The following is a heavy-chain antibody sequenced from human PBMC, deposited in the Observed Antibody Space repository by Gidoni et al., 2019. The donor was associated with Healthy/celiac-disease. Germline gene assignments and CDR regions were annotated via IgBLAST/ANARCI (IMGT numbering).Heavy chain of an antibody. D-gene: IGHD6-13*01. J-gene: IGHJ5*02. CDR1: GGSISSYY. CDR2: IYYSGST. V-gene: IGHV4-59*01. CDR3: ARGGSSVLAGPEDWFDP. Sequence: QVQLQESGPGLVKPSETLSLTCTVSGGSISSYYWSWIRQPPGKGLEWIGYIYYSGSTNYNPSLKSRVTISVDTSKNQFSLKLSSVTAADTAVYYCARGGSSVLAGPEDWFDPWGQGTLVTVSS.